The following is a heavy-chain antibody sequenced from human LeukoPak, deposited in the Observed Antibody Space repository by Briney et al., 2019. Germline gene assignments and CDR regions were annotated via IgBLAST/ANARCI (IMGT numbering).Heavy chain of an antibody. CDR3: ATRGLSGYYYGMDV. V-gene: IGHV3-66*01. CDR1: GFSVSRNY. J-gene: IGHJ6*02. Sequence: GGSLRLSCAASGFSVSRNYMSWARLAPGKGLEWVSIISSGGSTHYADSVKGRFAISRDNSKNTVYLQMNSLRAEDTAVYYCATRGLSGYYYGMDVWGLGTTVTVSS. CDR2: ISSGGST. D-gene: IGHD3/OR15-3a*01.